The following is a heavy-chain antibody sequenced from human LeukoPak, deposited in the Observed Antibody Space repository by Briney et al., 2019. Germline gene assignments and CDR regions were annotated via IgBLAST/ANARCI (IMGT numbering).Heavy chain of an antibody. D-gene: IGHD2-2*01. Sequence: GGSLRLSCTASGFTFGDYAMSWFCQAPGKGLEWVGFIRSKAYGGTTEYAASVKGRFTISRDDSKSIAYLQMNSLKTEDAAVYYCTRAYTQLGFDPWGQGTLVTVSS. J-gene: IGHJ5*02. CDR2: IRSKAYGGTT. CDR3: TRAYTQLGFDP. CDR1: GFTFGDYA. V-gene: IGHV3-49*03.